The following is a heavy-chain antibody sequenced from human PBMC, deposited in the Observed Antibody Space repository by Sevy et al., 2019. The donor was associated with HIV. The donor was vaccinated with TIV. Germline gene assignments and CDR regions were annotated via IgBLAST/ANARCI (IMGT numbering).Heavy chain of an antibody. J-gene: IGHJ4*02. CDR1: GFTFNSYT. CDR3: AKGNGGYPNYFDY. CDR2: ISSTGNYV. Sequence: GGSLRLSCAASGFTFNSYTMNWVRQSPGKGLEWVSSISSTGNYVYYADSLKGRFTISRDNANNSLFLQMNSLRAEDTAVYYCAKGNGGYPNYFDYWGQGTLVTVSS. D-gene: IGHD5-12*01. V-gene: IGHV3-21*01.